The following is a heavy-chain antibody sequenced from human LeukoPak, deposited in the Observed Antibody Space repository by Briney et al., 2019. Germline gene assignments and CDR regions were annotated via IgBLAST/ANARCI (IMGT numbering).Heavy chain of an antibody. CDR3: ASRDYKDAFDI. CDR2: IDHSGST. Sequence: SETLSLTCAVSGGSIINSNWWSWVRQPPGKGLEWIGEIDHSGSTSYNPSLKSRVTMSVDRSQNQFSLKLSSVTAADTAVYYCASRDYKDAFDIWGQGTMVTVSS. CDR1: GGSIINSNW. J-gene: IGHJ3*02. D-gene: IGHD4-11*01. V-gene: IGHV4-4*02.